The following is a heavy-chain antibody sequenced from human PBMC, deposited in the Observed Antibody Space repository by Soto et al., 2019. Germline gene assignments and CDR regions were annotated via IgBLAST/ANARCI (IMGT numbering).Heavy chain of an antibody. D-gene: IGHD6-13*01. CDR1: GYSFTSYW. Sequence: GESVKISFKGSGYSFTSYWIGWVRQMPGKGLEWMGIIYPGDSDTRYSPSFQGQVTISADKSISTAYLQWSSLKASDTAMYYCARQYSSSWTANFYYYYGMDVWGQGTTVTVSS. J-gene: IGHJ6*02. CDR2: IYPGDSDT. CDR3: ARQYSSSWTANFYYYYGMDV. V-gene: IGHV5-51*01.